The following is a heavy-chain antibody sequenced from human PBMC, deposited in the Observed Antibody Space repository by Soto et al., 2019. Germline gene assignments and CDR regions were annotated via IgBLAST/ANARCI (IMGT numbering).Heavy chain of an antibody. D-gene: IGHD3-3*01. Sequence: ASVKVSCKASGYTFTSNGTSWVRQAPGQGLEGMGWISTYNGNTNDAQKRQGRVTMTTDTSTSTAYMELRSLRSDETAVYYCARDFNRDCWSGSVDYWGQGTLVTVSS. V-gene: IGHV1-18*01. CDR1: GYTFTSNG. CDR3: ARDFNRDCWSGSVDY. CDR2: ISTYNGNT. J-gene: IGHJ4*02.